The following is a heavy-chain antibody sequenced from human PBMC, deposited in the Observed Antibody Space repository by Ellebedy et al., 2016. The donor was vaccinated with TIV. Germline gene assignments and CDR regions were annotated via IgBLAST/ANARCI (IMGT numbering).Heavy chain of an antibody. D-gene: IGHD2/OR15-2a*01. CDR3: ANNGHYCVEY. CDR1: GDPITGSHW. Sequence: SETLSLTXAVSGDPITGSHWWSWVRQPPGRGLEWIGEIYHGVNSHYNPSLKSRVTMSIDESNNGFSLELTSVTAADTAVYYCANNGHYCVEYWGQGILVTVSS. CDR2: IYHGVNS. J-gene: IGHJ4*02. V-gene: IGHV4-4*02.